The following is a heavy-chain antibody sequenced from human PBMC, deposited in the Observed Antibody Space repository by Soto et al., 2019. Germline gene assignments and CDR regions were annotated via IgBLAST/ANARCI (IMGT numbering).Heavy chain of an antibody. CDR1: GFTFTRYS. CDR2: ISWNSGSI. Sequence: GGSLRLSCAASGFTFTRYSMNWVRQAPGKGLEWVSGISWNSGSIGYADSVKGRFTISRDNAKNSLYLQMNSLRAEDTALYYCAKGGYYDILTGYYRPNHDAFDIWGQGTMVT. J-gene: IGHJ3*02. V-gene: IGHV3-9*01. CDR3: AKGGYYDILTGYYRPNHDAFDI. D-gene: IGHD3-9*01.